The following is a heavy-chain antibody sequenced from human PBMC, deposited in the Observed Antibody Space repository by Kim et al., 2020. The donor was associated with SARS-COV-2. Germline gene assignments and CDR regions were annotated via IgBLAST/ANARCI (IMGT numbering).Heavy chain of an antibody. Sequence: GGSLRLSCAASGLTFRNYGMYWVRQAPGKGLESVAAISYDGNDKYYSDSVKGRFTISRDNSKNTLYLQMDSLTAEDTAVYYCANGEGNYANYGYYFHYWGQGTVVTVTS. J-gene: IGHJ4*02. D-gene: IGHD3-10*01. CDR2: ISYDGNDK. V-gene: IGHV3-30*18. CDR1: GLTFRNYG. CDR3: ANGEGNYANYGYYFHY.